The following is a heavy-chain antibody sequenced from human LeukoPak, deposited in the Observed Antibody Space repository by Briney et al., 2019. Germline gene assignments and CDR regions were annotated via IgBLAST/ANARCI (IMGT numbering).Heavy chain of an antibody. CDR2: INGGSSTI. Sequence: GSLRLSCAASGFPFTTFEMNWVRQAPGKGLEWISYINGGSSTIFYADSVKGRFTISRDNAKNSLYLQMNSLRVDDTAVYFCVGGGLRFFDYWGQGSRVIVSS. CDR1: GFPFTTFE. D-gene: IGHD3-16*01. V-gene: IGHV3-48*03. CDR3: VGGGLRFFDY. J-gene: IGHJ4*02.